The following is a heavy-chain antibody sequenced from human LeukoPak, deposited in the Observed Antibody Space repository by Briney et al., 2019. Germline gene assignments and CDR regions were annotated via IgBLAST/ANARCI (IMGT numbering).Heavy chain of an antibody. J-gene: IGHJ4*02. CDR3: ARLRGGAY. Sequence: VRQAPGXGLEWVANIKQDGGETYYVDSVKGRFTISRDNAKNSLYLQMNSLRAEDTALYYCARLRGGAYWGQGTLVTVSS. V-gene: IGHV3-7*01. CDR2: IKQDGGET. D-gene: IGHD3-10*01.